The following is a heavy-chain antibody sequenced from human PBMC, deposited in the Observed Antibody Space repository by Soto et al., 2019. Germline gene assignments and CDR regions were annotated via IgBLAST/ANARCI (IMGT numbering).Heavy chain of an antibody. Sequence: GASVKVSCKASGYTFTSYYMHWVRQAPGQGLEWMGIINPSGGSTSYAQKFQGRVTMTRDTSTSTVYMELSSLRSEDTAVYYCARDIAPGDYVWGSYRYSTTYYFDYWGQGTLVTVSS. CDR1: GYTFTSYY. CDR3: ARDIAPGDYVWGSYRYSTTYYFDY. V-gene: IGHV1-46*01. D-gene: IGHD3-16*02. J-gene: IGHJ4*02. CDR2: INPSGGST.